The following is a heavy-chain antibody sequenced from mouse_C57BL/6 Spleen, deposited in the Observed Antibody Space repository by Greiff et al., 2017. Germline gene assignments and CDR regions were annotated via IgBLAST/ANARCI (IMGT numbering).Heavy chain of an antibody. CDR3: ARSVYYGSSYYAMDY. CDR2: IYPGDGDT. Sequence: VKLVESGAELVKHGASVKISCKASGYAFSSYWMNWVKQRPGKGLEWIGQIYPGDGDTNYNGKFKGKATLTADKSSSTAYMQLSSLTSEDSAVYFCARSVYYGSSYYAMDYWGQGTSVTVSS. V-gene: IGHV1-80*01. J-gene: IGHJ4*01. D-gene: IGHD1-1*01. CDR1: GYAFSSYW.